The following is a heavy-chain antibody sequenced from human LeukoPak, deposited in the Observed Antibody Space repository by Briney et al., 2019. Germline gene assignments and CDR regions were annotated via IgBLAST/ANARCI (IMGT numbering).Heavy chain of an antibody. CDR2: INHSGST. Sequence: SETLSLTCAVYGGSFSGYYWSWIRQPPGKGLEWIGEINHSGSTNYNPSLKSRVTISVDTSKNQFSLKLSSVTAADKAVYYCAGTPRLSYYDYVWGSYRRIFDYWGQGTLVTVSS. CDR3: AGTPRLSYYDYVWGSYRRIFDY. CDR1: GGSFSGYY. D-gene: IGHD3-16*02. J-gene: IGHJ4*02. V-gene: IGHV4-34*01.